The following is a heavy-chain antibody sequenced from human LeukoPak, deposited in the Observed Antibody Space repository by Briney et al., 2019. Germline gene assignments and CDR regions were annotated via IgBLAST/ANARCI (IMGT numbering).Heavy chain of an antibody. CDR3: VRGGDSSNRKRSLGF. J-gene: IGHJ4*02. D-gene: IGHD6-13*01. Sequence: GGSLRLSCAASGFTFSSYSMNWVRQAPGKGLEWVSSISSSSSYIYYADSVKGRFTISRDNAKNSLYLQMNSLRAEDTAVYYCVRGGDSSNRKRSLGFWGQGTLVTVSS. CDR2: ISSSSSYI. V-gene: IGHV3-21*01. CDR1: GFTFSSYS.